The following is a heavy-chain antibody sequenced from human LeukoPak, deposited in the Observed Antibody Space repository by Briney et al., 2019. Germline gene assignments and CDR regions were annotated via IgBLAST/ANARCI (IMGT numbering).Heavy chain of an antibody. D-gene: IGHD1-26*01. CDR1: GFTFSTYG. CDR3: ANSEGGSDNWLDP. J-gene: IGHJ5*02. CDR2: IRFDGGLK. V-gene: IGHV3-30*02. Sequence: GGSLRLYCAASGFTFSTYGMHWVRQAPGKGLDWVAFIRFDGGLKYYVDSVKGGFTVSRDNSKSTLYLQMSSLRPEDTAVYYCANSEGGSDNWLDPWGQGTLVTVSS.